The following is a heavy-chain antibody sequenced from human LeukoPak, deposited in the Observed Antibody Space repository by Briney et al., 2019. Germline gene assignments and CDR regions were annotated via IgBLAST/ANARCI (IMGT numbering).Heavy chain of an antibody. D-gene: IGHD5-18*01. CDR3: ARSIGYGAS. Sequence: GGSLRLSCAASGFTFSSSWMHWVRQAAGKGLEWVSHVSTDGSTTAYAASVQGRFTISRGNAKNTVYLQMNSLRAEDTAVYYCARSIGYGASWGQGTLVTVSS. J-gene: IGHJ5*02. CDR1: GFTFSSSW. V-gene: IGHV3-74*01. CDR2: VSTDGSTT.